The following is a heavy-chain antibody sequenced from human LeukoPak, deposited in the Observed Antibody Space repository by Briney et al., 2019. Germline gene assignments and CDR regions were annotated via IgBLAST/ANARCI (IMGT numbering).Heavy chain of an antibody. J-gene: IGHJ4*02. CDR2: ISSSGNT. V-gene: IGHV3-23*01. Sequence: GGSLRLSRAASGFTFSRSAMTWVRQTPGKGLDWVSSISSSGNTYYADSVKGRFTISRDNSKNMLYLQMNSLRAEDTAVYYCVKGRISEDGLDFWGQGTLVTASS. CDR1: GFTFSRSA. D-gene: IGHD6-13*01. CDR3: VKGRISEDGLDF.